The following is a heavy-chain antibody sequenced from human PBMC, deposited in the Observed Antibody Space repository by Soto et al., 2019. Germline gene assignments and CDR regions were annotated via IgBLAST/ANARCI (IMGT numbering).Heavy chain of an antibody. V-gene: IGHV4-59*01. J-gene: IGHJ3*02. CDR2: VYYSGTT. CDR3: ARSAWGYAFDI. CDR1: GGSISSYY. D-gene: IGHD1-26*01. Sequence: QVQLQESGPGLVKPSETLSLTCTVSGGSISSYYWSWIRQPPGRGLEWIGYVYYSGTTNYNPSLKSRVTISLDTSKNQFSLKLTSVTAADTAVYYCARSAWGYAFDIWGQGTMVTVSS.